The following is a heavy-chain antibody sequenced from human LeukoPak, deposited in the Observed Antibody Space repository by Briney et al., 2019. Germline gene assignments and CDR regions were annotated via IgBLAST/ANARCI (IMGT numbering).Heavy chain of an antibody. Sequence: PGGSLRLSCAASGFTFSIAWMSWVRQAPGKGLEWVGRIKSKTDGGTTDYAAPVKGRFTISRDDSKNTLYLQMNSLKTEDTAVYVCTTDQVSSRYYDILSGLYLLEYFQHWGQGTLVTVSS. D-gene: IGHD3-9*01. CDR3: TTDQVSSRYYDILSGLYLLEYFQH. CDR2: IKSKTDGGTT. V-gene: IGHV3-15*01. J-gene: IGHJ1*01. CDR1: GFTFSIAW.